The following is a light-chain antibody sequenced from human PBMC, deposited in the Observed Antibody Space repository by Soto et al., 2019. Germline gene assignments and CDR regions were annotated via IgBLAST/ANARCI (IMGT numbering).Light chain of an antibody. V-gene: IGKV3-20*01. J-gene: IGKJ1*01. Sequence: EIVLTQSPGTLSLSPGERATRSCRASQSVSSTYLIWYQQKSGQPPRLLIYGASSRATGIPDRFSGSGSGTDFTLTISRLEPEDFAVYYCQKYGTSPWTFGQGTKVDIK. CDR2: GAS. CDR3: QKYGTSPWT. CDR1: QSVSSTY.